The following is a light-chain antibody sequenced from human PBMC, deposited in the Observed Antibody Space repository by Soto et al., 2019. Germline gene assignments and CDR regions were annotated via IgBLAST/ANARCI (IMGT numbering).Light chain of an antibody. V-gene: IGKV3-15*01. J-gene: IGKJ1*01. CDR1: QSVSSN. CDR2: GAS. CDR3: QQYNNWPGT. Sequence: EIVMTQSTATPSVSPGERATLSSRASQSVSSNLAWYQQKPCQAPRLLIYGASTRATGIPARFSGSGSGTEFTLTISSLQPEDFAVYYCQQYNNWPGTFGQGTKVDIK.